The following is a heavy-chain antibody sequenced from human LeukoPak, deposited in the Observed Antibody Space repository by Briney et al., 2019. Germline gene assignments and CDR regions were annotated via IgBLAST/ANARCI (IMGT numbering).Heavy chain of an antibody. J-gene: IGHJ4*02. Sequence: SGTLSLTCTVSGVSTSSSTHYWAWIRQPPGKGLEWIGGIYYIGNTYYNPSLKSRVTISVDTSKNQFSLKLSSVTAADTAVYYCARQDVATSGNYFDYWGQGTLVTVSS. V-gene: IGHV4-39*01. CDR1: GVSTSSSTHY. CDR2: IYYIGNT. CDR3: ARQDVATSGNYFDY. D-gene: IGHD6-13*01.